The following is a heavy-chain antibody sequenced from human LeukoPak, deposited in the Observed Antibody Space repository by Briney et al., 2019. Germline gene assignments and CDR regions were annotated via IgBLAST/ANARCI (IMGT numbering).Heavy chain of an antibody. D-gene: IGHD4-17*01. CDR1: GYPFTDYY. CDR3: ARGRTVTPTSLSY. J-gene: IGHJ4*02. Sequence: GASVKVSCKASGYPFTDYYVNWVRQAPGQGLEWMGWINPNTGGTVYAQKFQGRVTMTRDTSISTTYMELSRLTSDDTAVYYCARGRTVTPTSLSYWGQGTLVTVSS. V-gene: IGHV1-2*02. CDR2: INPNTGGT.